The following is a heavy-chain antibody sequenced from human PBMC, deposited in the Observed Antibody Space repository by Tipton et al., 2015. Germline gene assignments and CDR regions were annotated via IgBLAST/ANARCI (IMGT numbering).Heavy chain of an antibody. CDR2: IYYSGTT. CDR3: ARSTDTYIDY. D-gene: IGHD5-18*01. Sequence: TLSLTCTVSGDSMSSGAYYWSWIRQHSGKGLEGIGYIYYSGTTYYNPCLKSRLTISSDRSKSHFSLQLTSVTAADTAVYYCARSTDTYIDYWGPGTLVTVSS. V-gene: IGHV4-31*03. CDR1: GDSMSSGAYY. J-gene: IGHJ4*02.